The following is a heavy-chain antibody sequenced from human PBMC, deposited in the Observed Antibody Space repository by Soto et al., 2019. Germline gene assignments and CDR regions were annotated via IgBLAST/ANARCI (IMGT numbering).Heavy chain of an antibody. D-gene: IGHD2-15*01. V-gene: IGHV1-69*12. J-gene: IGHJ4*02. Sequence: QVQLVQSGAEVKKPGSSLKVSCKVFGETLNSNPIGWVRQAPVQGLEWVGGIVPLSDRTNYAQELQGRVTVTADGSTSTVYMELSNLKSDDTAVYYCARKSGRDCHSGGGCFSLDVWGQGSLITVSS. CDR2: IVPLSDRT. CDR3: ARKSGRDCHSGGGCFSLDV. CDR1: GETLNSNP.